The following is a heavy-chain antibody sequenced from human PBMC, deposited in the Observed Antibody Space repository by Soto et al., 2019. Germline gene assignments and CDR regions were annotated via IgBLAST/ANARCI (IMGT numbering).Heavy chain of an antibody. J-gene: IGHJ6*02. D-gene: IGHD6-13*01. CDR3: ARADYQQLVRRYYYYGMAV. Sequence: PSETLSLTCTVSGGSISSYYWSWIRQPPGKGLEWIGYIYYSGSTNYNPSLKSRVTISVDTSKNQFSLKLSSVTAADTAVYYCARADYQQLVRRYYYYGMAVWGQGTTVTVSS. CDR1: GGSISSYY. CDR2: IYYSGST. V-gene: IGHV4-59*01.